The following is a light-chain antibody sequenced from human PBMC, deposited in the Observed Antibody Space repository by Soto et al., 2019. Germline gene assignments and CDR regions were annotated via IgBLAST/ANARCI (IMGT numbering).Light chain of an antibody. CDR1: QSISSW. CDR3: QQYNTYLWT. V-gene: IGKV1-5*01. CDR2: DAS. J-gene: IGKJ1*01. Sequence: DIQMTQSPSSLSASVGDRVTITCRASQSISSWLAWYQQMPGKAPKLLIYDASSLHSGVPSRFSGSGSGTEFTLTIRSLQPDDFATYYCQQYNTYLWTFGQGTKVDIK.